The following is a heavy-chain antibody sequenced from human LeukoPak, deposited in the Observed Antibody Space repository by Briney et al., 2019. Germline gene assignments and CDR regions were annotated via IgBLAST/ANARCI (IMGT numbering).Heavy chain of an antibody. CDR3: ARDWLDCSGGSCYNWFDP. CDR2: IYYSGST. Sequence: SETLSLTCTVSGGSISSSSYYWGWIRQPPGKGLEWIGSIYYSGSTYYNPSLKSRVTISVDTSKNQFSLKLSSVTAADTAVYYCARDWLDCSGGSCYNWFDPWGQGTLVTVSS. J-gene: IGHJ5*02. V-gene: IGHV4-39*07. CDR1: GGSISSSSYY. D-gene: IGHD2-15*01.